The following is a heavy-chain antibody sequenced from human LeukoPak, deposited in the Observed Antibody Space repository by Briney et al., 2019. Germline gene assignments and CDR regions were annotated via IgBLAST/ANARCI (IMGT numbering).Heavy chain of an antibody. V-gene: IGHV1-2*02. CDR3: ARGGRDPDGYYYYYMDV. J-gene: IGHJ6*03. Sequence: ASVKVSCKASGYTFTGYYMHWVRQAPGQGLEWMGWINPNSGGTNYAQKFQGRVTMTRDTSISTAYMELSRLRSDDTAVYYCARGGRDPDGYYYYYMDVWGKGTTVTISS. D-gene: IGHD3-16*01. CDR2: INPNSGGT. CDR1: GYTFTGYY.